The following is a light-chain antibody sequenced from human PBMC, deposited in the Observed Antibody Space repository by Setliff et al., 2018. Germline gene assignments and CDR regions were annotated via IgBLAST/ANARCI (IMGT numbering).Light chain of an antibody. CDR2: EVS. Sequence: QSALTQPASVSGSPGQSNTISCTGTSSDVGDYKYVSWYQQLPGKAPKLIIFEVSNRPSGIPNRFSGSKSGNTASLSISGLQAEDEADYYCSSYTSLSTRDFGTGTKVTVL. V-gene: IGLV2-14*01. CDR3: SSYTSLSTRD. CDR1: SSDVGDYKY. J-gene: IGLJ1*01.